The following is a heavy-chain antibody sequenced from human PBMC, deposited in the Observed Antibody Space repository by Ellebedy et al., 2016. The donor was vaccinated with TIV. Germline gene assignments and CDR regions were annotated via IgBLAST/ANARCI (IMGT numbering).Heavy chain of an antibody. D-gene: IGHD3-22*01. CDR2: IYYRGST. CDR3: ARVSLGHYYDSSGTIDY. Sequence: MPSETLSLTFPVPGGSISSYYWSWIRQLPGQGLAWIGYIYYRGSTNYHPSLKSRVTISVDTSKNQFSLKLSSVTAADTDVHYCARVSLGHYYDSSGTIDYWGQGTLVTVSS. J-gene: IGHJ4*02. CDR1: GGSISSYY. V-gene: IGHV4-59*01.